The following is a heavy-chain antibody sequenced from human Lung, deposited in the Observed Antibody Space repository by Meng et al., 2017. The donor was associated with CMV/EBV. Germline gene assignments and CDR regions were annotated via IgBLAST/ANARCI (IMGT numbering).Heavy chain of an antibody. V-gene: IGHV3-30-3*01. CDR2: ISYDGSNK. J-gene: IGHJ4*02. CDR3: ARDHNLGFDY. Sequence: GGSLRLXCAASGFTFSSYAMHWVRQAPGKGLEWVAVISYDGSNKYYADSVKGRFTISRDNSKNTLYLQMNSLRAEDTAVYYCARDHNLGFDYWGQGTLVTVSS. CDR1: GFTFSSYA. D-gene: IGHD1-1*01.